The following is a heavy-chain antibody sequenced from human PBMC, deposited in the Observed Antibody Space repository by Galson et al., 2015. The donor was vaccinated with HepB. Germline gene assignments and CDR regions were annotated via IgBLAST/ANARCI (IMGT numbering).Heavy chain of an antibody. CDR3: ARYCSSTSCYTLYYYYGMDV. D-gene: IGHD2-2*02. CDR1: GYTFTSYG. CDR2: ISAYNGNT. J-gene: IGHJ6*02. V-gene: IGHV1-18*04. Sequence: SVKVSCKASGYTFTSYGISWVRQAPGQGLEWMGWISAYNGNTNYAQKLQGRVTMTTDTSTSTAYMELRSLRSDDTAVYYCARYCSSTSCYTLYYYYGMDVWGQGTTVTVSS.